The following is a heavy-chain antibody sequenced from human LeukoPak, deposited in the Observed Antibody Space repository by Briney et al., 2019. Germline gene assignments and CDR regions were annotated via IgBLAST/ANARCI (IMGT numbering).Heavy chain of an antibody. CDR3: ARGEYYYDSSGYGVFDY. V-gene: IGHV4-59*01. J-gene: IGHJ4*02. D-gene: IGHD3-22*01. CDR2: IYYSGST. CDR1: GCSISSYY. Sequence: SETLSLTCTVSGCSISSYYWSWIRQPPGKGLEWIGYIYYSGSTNYNPSLKSRVTISVDTSKNQFSLKLSSVTAADTAVYYCARGEYYYDSSGYGVFDYWGQGTLVTVSS.